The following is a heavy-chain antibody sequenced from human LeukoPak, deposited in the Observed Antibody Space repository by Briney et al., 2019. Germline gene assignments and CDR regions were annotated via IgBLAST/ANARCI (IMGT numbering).Heavy chain of an antibody. J-gene: IGHJ4*02. Sequence: GESLKISCKGSGYSFTNYWIARVRQMPGKGLECMGIIYPVDSEINHIPSFQRQVTISADKSISTAYLQWSSLMASDTARYFCARFDDASSGFYYYDYWGQGTLVTVSS. D-gene: IGHD3-22*01. CDR1: GYSFTNYW. CDR3: ARFDDASSGFYYYDY. V-gene: IGHV5-51*01. CDR2: IYPVDSEI.